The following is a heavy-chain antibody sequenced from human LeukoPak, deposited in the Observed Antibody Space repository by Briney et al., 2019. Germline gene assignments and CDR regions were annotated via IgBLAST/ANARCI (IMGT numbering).Heavy chain of an antibody. CDR2: IDTTGDT. J-gene: IGHJ6*03. D-gene: IGHD2-15*01. V-gene: IGHV3-13*01. CDR1: GFTFSTYD. Sequence: PGGSLRLSCAASGFTFSTYDMHWVRQATGKGLEWVSAIDTTGDTYYPGSVKGRFTISRENAKNSLYLQMNSLRAGDTAVYYCARDRGGGHMDVWGKGITVTISS. CDR3: ARDRGGGHMDV.